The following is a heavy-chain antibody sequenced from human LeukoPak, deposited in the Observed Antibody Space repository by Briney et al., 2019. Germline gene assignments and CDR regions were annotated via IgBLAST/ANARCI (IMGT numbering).Heavy chain of an antibody. CDR2: ITDSGDTT. D-gene: IGHD3-22*01. V-gene: IGHV3-23*01. J-gene: IGHJ4*02. CDR1: GFTFSSFA. Sequence: GGSLRLSCAASGFTFSSFAMSWVRQAPGKGLEWVSTITDSGDTTYSADSVKGRFTISRDNSKNTLYLQMNSLRAEDTAVYYCAKDLPSDYYDSSGAYFDYWGQGTLVTVSS. CDR3: AKDLPSDYYDSSGAYFDY.